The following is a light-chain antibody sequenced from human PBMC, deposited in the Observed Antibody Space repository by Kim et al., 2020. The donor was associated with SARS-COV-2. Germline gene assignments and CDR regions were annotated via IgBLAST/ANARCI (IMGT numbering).Light chain of an antibody. V-gene: IGKV1-5*01. CDR2: DAS. Sequence: DFQMTKSPSTLSSSVGDRVTITCRASQSVNHYLAWYQHKPGKAPKLLVYDASSLEGGVPSRFSGSGSGTELTLTITSLSPDDFATYYCHQYGSSPWSFGQGTKVDIK. CDR1: QSVNHY. CDR3: HQYGSSPWS. J-gene: IGKJ1*01.